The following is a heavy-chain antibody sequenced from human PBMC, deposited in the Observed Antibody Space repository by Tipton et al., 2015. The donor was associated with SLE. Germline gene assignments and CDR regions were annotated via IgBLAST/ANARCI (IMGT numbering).Heavy chain of an antibody. V-gene: IGHV4-38-2*02. D-gene: IGHD5-24*01. Sequence: TLSLTCSVSNYSINSDYCWGWIRQPPGKGLEWIGCAYLGADTYYNPSLTSRATISADTSKNQFSLRLTSVTAADTALYYCGRARVGMGYVFDVWGQGTTVTVSS. CDR3: GRARVGMGYVFDV. CDR1: NYSINSDYC. J-gene: IGHJ3*01. CDR2: AYLGADT.